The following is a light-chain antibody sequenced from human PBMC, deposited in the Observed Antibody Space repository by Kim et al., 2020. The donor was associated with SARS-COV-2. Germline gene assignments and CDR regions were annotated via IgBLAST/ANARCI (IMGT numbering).Light chain of an antibody. CDR3: QQYGSSPCT. V-gene: IGKV3-20*01. Sequence: EIVLTQSPGTLSVSPGERATLSCWASQSVTSNYLAWYQQKPGQAPRLLIYDGSSRATGIPDRYRGGGSGTDFTLTISRLEPEDFAVYYCQQYGSSPCTFGQGTKLEI. CDR1: QSVTSNY. CDR2: DGS. J-gene: IGKJ2*02.